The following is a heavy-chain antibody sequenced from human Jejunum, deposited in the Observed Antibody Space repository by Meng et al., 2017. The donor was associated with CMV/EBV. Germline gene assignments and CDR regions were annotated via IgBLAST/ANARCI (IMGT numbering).Heavy chain of an antibody. CDR2: IYPGDSDT. V-gene: IGHV5-51*01. D-gene: IGHD2-2*01. CDR3: ARWDCSTSCYGSYYYYGMDV. J-gene: IGHJ6*02. Sequence: NHWIGWVRQMPGKGLEWMGMIYPGDSDTKYSPSFQGQVTISADKSISTAYLQWSSLKASDTAKYYCARWDCSTSCYGSYYYYGMDVWGQGTTVTVSS. CDR1: NHW.